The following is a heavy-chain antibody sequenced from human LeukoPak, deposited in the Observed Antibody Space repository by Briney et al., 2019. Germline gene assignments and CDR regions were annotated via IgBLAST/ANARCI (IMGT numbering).Heavy chain of an antibody. CDR1: GFTFSSYG. D-gene: IGHD2-15*01. J-gene: IGHJ4*02. CDR2: IWYGGSNK. CDR3: TRIYCSGGTCSYFDY. V-gene: IGHV3-33*08. Sequence: GRSLRLSCAASGFTFSSYGMHWVRQAPGKGLEWVAVIWYGGSNKYYADSVKGRFTISRDNSKNTLYLQMNSLRAEDTAVYYCTRIYCSGGTCSYFDYWGQGTLVTVSS.